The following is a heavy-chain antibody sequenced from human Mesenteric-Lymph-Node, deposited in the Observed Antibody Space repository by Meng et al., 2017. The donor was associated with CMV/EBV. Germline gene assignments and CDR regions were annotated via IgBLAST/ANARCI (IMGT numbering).Heavy chain of an antibody. Sequence: CTVSGGSLNSGNFYWSWIRQHPEKGLEWIGNIYFSGKTSYNSSLKSRLAISLDTSGSQFSLKLSSVSAADTAVYYCAIYSSYDAAFDFWGQGILVTVSS. CDR1: GGSLNSGNFY. J-gene: IGHJ4*02. D-gene: IGHD4-11*01. CDR2: IYFSGKT. V-gene: IGHV4-31*03. CDR3: AIYSSYDAAFDF.